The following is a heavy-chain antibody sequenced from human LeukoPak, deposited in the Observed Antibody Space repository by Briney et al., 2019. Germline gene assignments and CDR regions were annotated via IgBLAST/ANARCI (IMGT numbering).Heavy chain of an antibody. V-gene: IGHV1-8*01. Sequence: ASVKVSCKASGYTFTSYDINWVRQATGQGLEWMGWMNPNSGNTGYAQKFQGRVTMTRNTSISTAYMELSSLRSEDTAVYYCARTTRMVSSWYGDYYYGMDVWGQGTTVTVSS. D-gene: IGHD6-13*01. J-gene: IGHJ6*02. CDR1: GYTFTSYD. CDR3: ARTTRMVSSWYGDYYYGMDV. CDR2: MNPNSGNT.